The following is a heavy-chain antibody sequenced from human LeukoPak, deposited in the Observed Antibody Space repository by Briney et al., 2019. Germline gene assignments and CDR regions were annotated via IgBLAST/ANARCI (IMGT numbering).Heavy chain of an antibody. V-gene: IGHV1-18*01. J-gene: IGHJ4*02. Sequence: ASVKISCTSSGYTFTNYGISWVRQAPGQGLERMGWISNYNGDTRYALDLQGRVTVTADTSTSTSYMELRSVRSDDTAVYYCAREGEGLPAAMRYWGQGTLVTVSS. D-gene: IGHD2-2*01. CDR3: AREGEGLPAAMRY. CDR2: ISNYNGDT. CDR1: GYTFTNYG.